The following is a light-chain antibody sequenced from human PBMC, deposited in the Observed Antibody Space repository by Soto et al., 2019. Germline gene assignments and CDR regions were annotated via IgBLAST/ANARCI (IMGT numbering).Light chain of an antibody. V-gene: IGKV1-5*01. CDR3: QHRSNWPT. J-gene: IGKJ5*01. Sequence: TQVTQSPSTLSASVGHRVTVNCRASQSISSWLAWYQQKPGKAPKLLIYDASSLESGVPSRFSGSGSGTEFTLTISSLEPEDFAIYYCQHRSNWPTFGQGTRLEI. CDR2: DAS. CDR1: QSISSW.